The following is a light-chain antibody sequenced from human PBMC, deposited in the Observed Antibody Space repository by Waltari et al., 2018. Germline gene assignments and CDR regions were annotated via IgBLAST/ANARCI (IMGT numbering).Light chain of an antibody. CDR1: SGHSTTI. Sequence: QLLLPQSPPASPPLEASVRPTCTLRSGHSTTITAWLHQQPEKGPRYLMNVNSDGSHNRGVGIPDRFSGSSSGAERYLTISSLQSEDEADYYCQTGGHGTWVFGGGTRLTVL. V-gene: IGLV4-69*01. CDR3: QTGGHGTWV. CDR2: VNSDGSH. J-gene: IGLJ3*02.